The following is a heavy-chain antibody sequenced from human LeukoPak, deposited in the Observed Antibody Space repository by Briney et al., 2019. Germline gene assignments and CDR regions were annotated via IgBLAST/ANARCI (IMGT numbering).Heavy chain of an antibody. CDR1: GGSISSYY. D-gene: IGHD2-15*01. CDR3: ARDNGSVSPTPFDY. CDR2: IYSSGST. Sequence: PSETLSLTCTVSGGSISSYYWSWVRQPPGKGLEYIGYIYSSGSTNYNPSLKSRVTISVDTSKNQFSLKLSSMTAADTAVYYCARDNGSVSPTPFDYWGQGTLVTVSS. V-gene: IGHV4-59*01. J-gene: IGHJ4*02.